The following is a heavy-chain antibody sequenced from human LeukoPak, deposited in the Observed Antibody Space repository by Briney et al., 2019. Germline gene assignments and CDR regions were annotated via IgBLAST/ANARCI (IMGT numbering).Heavy chain of an antibody. Sequence: ASVKVSCKASGGTFSSYVISWVRQAPGQGLEWMGWISAYNGNTNYAQKLQGRVTMTTDTSTSTAYMELRSLRSDDTAVYYCARVTIQLWFHYYYYGMDVWGQGTTVTVSS. D-gene: IGHD5-18*01. CDR1: GGTFSSYV. V-gene: IGHV1-18*01. J-gene: IGHJ6*02. CDR2: ISAYNGNT. CDR3: ARVTIQLWFHYYYYGMDV.